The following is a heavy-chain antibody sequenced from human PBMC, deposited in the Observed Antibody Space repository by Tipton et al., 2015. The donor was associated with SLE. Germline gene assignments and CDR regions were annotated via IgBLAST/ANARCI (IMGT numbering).Heavy chain of an antibody. V-gene: IGHV3-30*02. D-gene: IGHD3-16*01. CDR2: IRYDGSNK. CDR3: AKGWGGESY. Sequence: QLVQSGPEVKKPGASVKVSCKASGYTFTSYGMHWVRQAPGKGLEWVAFIRYDGSNKYYADSVKGRFTISRDNSKNTLYLQMNSLRAEDTAVYYCAKGWGGESYWGQGTLVTVSS. CDR1: GYTFTSYG. J-gene: IGHJ4*02.